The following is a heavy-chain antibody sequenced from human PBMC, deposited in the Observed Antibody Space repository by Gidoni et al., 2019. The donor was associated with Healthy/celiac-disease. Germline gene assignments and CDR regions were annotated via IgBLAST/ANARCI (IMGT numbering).Heavy chain of an antibody. CDR2: IIPIVGTA. V-gene: IGHV1-69*01. CDR3: ARKEAAYCGGDCYYPFDY. J-gene: IGHJ4*02. CDR1: GGTFSSYA. D-gene: IGHD2-21*02. Sequence: QLQLLQSVSEVKKPGSSVKVSCKASGGTFSSYAISWVRQAPGQGLEWMGGIIPIVGTANYAQKFQGRVTITADESTSTAYMELSSLRSEDTAVYYCARKEAAYCGGDCYYPFDYWGQGTLVTVSS.